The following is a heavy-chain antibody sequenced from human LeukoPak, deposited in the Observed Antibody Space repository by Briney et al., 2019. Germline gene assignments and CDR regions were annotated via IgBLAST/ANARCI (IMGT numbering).Heavy chain of an antibody. Sequence: GESLKISCKGSGYSFTSYWIGWVRQMPGKGLEWMGRIDPSDSYTNYSPSFQGHVTISADKSISTAYLQWSSLKASDTAMYYCARQGVGGSSWYYYYGMDVWGKGTTVTVSS. CDR1: GYSFTSYW. CDR3: ARQGVGGSSWYYYYGMDV. CDR2: IDPSDSYT. D-gene: IGHD6-13*01. J-gene: IGHJ6*04. V-gene: IGHV5-10-1*01.